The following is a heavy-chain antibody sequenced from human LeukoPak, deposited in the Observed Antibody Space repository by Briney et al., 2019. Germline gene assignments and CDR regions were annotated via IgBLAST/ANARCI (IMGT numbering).Heavy chain of an antibody. D-gene: IGHD2-21*01. CDR1: GYTFTNYD. CDR2: ISAYDGHT. J-gene: IGHJ6*02. CDR3: ARDLWFAASSPYGMDV. Sequence: ASVKVSCKASGYTFTNYDMHWVRQAPGQGPEWMGWISAYDGHTFYAQNLQGRVTMTTDTSTRTAYMELRSLGSDDTAVYYCARDLWFAASSPYGMDVWGQGTTVTVSS. V-gene: IGHV1-18*01.